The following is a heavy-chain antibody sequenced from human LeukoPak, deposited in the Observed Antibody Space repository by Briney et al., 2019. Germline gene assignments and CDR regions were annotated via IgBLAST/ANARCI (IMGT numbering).Heavy chain of an antibody. CDR2: IYYSGST. CDR1: GGSISSYY. V-gene: IGHV4-59*01. J-gene: IGHJ4*02. D-gene: IGHD5-18*01. Sequence: SETLSLTCTVSGGSISSYYWSWIRQPPGKGLEWIGYIYYSGSTNYNPSLKSRVTISIDTSKNQFSLKLISVTAADTAVYYCARGRGYSYGYRVDYWGQGTLVTVSS. CDR3: ARGRGYSYGYRVDY.